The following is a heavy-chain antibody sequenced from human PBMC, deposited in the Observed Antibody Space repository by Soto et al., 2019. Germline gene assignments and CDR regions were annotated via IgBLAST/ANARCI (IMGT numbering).Heavy chain of an antibody. J-gene: IGHJ1*01. Sequence: QVQLVESGGGVVQPGRSLRLSCAASGFTFSSYGMHWVRQAPGKGLEWVAVISYDGSNKYYADSVKGRFTISRDNSKNTLDLQMNSLRAEDTAVYYCAKDALPVAGTERYFQHWGQGTLVTVSS. CDR1: GFTFSSYG. CDR3: AKDALPVAGTERYFQH. V-gene: IGHV3-30*18. D-gene: IGHD6-19*01. CDR2: ISYDGSNK.